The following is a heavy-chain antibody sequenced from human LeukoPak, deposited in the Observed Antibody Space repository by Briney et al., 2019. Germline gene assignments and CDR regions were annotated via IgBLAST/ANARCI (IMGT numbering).Heavy chain of an antibody. D-gene: IGHD3-10*01. CDR3: ARVYGYYGSGNYYVDY. CDR1: GFTFSSYD. V-gene: IGHV3-13*04. CDR2: IGTAGDT. J-gene: IGHJ4*02. Sequence: GGSLRLSCAASGFTFSSYDMHWVRQATGKGLEWVSAIGTAGDTYYPGSVKGRLTISRENAKNSLYLQMNSLRAGDTAVYYCARVYGYYGSGNYYVDYWGQGTLVTVSS.